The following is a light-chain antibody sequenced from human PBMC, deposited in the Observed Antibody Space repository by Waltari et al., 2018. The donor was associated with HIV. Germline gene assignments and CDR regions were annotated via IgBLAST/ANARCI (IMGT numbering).Light chain of an antibody. V-gene: IGKV4-1*01. CDR1: RNVLYDSNNKNY. CDR3: QQYYNTPFT. Sequence: DIVMTQSQDSLAVSLGERATINCKSARNVLYDSNNKNYLAWYQQKPGQSPKLLIYWASTRESGVPDRFSGSGSGTDFTLTISSLQAEDVAVYYCQQYYNTPFTFGPGTKVDI. CDR2: WAS. J-gene: IGKJ3*01.